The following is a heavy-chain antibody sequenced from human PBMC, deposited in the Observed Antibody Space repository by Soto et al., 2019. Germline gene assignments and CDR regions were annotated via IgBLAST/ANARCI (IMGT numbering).Heavy chain of an antibody. D-gene: IGHD3-9*01. Sequence: PGGSLRLSCAASGFTFSSYAMHWVRQAPGKGLEWVAVISYDGSNKYYADSVKGRFTISRDNSKNTLYLQMNSLRAEDTAVYYCARDVDLILTGSFTRAYYGMDVWGQGTTVTVSS. J-gene: IGHJ6*02. CDR1: GFTFSSYA. CDR3: ARDVDLILTGSFTRAYYGMDV. CDR2: ISYDGSNK. V-gene: IGHV3-30-3*01.